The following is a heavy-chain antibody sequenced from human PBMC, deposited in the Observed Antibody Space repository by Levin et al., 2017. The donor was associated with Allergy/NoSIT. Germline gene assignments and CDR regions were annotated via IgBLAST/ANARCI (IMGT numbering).Heavy chain of an antibody. CDR3: ARGLWDITGTTFWFDP. V-gene: IGHV6-1*01. CDR2: TYYRSKWYN. J-gene: IGHJ5*02. Sequence: SQTLSLTCAISGDSVSSNSAAWNWIRQSPSRGLEWLGRTYYRSKWYNDYAVSVKSRITINPDTSKNQFSLQLNSVTPEDTAVYYCARGLWDITGTTFWFDPWGQGTLVTVSS. CDR1: GDSVSSNSAA. D-gene: IGHD1-7*01.